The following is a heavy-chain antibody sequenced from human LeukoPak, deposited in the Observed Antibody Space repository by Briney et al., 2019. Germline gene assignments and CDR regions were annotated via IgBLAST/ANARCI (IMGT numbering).Heavy chain of an antibody. Sequence: SETLSLTCAVCGGSISSGGYSWSWIRQPPGKGLEWIVYIYHSGSTYYNPSLKSRVTISVDRSKNQFSLKLSSVTAADTAVYYCARDDSSSWSGGGWFDPWGQGTLVTVSS. CDR2: IYHSGST. V-gene: IGHV4-30-2*01. D-gene: IGHD6-13*01. CDR3: ARDDSSSWSGGGWFDP. CDR1: GGSISSGGYS. J-gene: IGHJ5*02.